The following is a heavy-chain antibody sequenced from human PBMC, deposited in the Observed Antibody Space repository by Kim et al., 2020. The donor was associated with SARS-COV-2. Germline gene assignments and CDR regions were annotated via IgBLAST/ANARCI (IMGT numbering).Heavy chain of an antibody. CDR3: ARRRGRTREKYYDFWSEGPFDI. V-gene: IGHV5-51*01. J-gene: IGHJ3*02. CDR2: IYPGDSDT. Sequence: GESLKISCKGSGYSFTSYWIGWVRQMPGKGLEWMGIIYPGDSDTRYSPSFQGQVTISADKSISTAYLQWSSLKASDTAMYYCARRRGRTREKYYDFWSEGPFDIWGQGTMVTVSS. D-gene: IGHD3-3*01. CDR1: GYSFTSYW.